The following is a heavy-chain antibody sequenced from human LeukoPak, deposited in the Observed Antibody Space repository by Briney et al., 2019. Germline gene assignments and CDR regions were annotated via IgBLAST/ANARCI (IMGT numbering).Heavy chain of an antibody. CDR1: TFTFSSYN. J-gene: IGHJ4*02. Sequence: PGGSLRLSCAASTFTFSSYNMNWVRQAPGQGLEWVSYISSSSSSIYYADSVKGRFTISRDNAKNSLYLQMNSLRAEDTAVYYCASFQWLRYFDFWGQGTLVTVSS. CDR2: ISSSSSSI. D-gene: IGHD5-12*01. V-gene: IGHV3-48*01. CDR3: ASFQWLRYFDF.